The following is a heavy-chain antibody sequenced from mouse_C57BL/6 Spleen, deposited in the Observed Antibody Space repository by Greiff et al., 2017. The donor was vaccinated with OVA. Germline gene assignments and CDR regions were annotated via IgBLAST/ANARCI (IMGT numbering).Heavy chain of an antibody. CDR1: GYAFTNYL. J-gene: IGHJ4*01. Sequence: VQLVESGAELVRPGTSVKVSCKASGYAFTNYLIEWVKQRPGQGLEWIGVINPGSGGTNYNEKFKGKATLTADKSSSTAYMQLSSLTSEDSAVYFCARGGGTDAMDYWGQGTSVTVSS. CDR2: INPGSGGT. CDR3: ARGGGTDAMDY. D-gene: IGHD4-1*01. V-gene: IGHV1-54*01.